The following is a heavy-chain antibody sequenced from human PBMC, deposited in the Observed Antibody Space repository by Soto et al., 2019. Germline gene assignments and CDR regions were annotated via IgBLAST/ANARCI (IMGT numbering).Heavy chain of an antibody. CDR1: GVSISSGGYY. V-gene: IGHV4-31*03. D-gene: IGHD2-15*01. CDR3: ASVIGRHSEYYFVF. J-gene: IGHJ4*02. Sequence: SETLSLTCTVSGVSISSGGYYWTWIRQHPGKGLEWIGNIYYSGRTYYNPSLKSRVILSVDTSMNHFSLTLRSVTAADSAMYYCASVIGRHSEYYFVFPDQGPLGTLFS. CDR2: IYYSGRT.